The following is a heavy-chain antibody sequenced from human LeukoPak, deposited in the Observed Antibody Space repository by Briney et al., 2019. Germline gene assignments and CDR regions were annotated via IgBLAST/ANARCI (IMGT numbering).Heavy chain of an antibody. D-gene: IGHD6-19*01. CDR2: IYYSGST. J-gene: IGHJ4*02. Sequence: SETLSLTCTVSGGSISSYYWSWIRQPPGKGLEWIGYIYYSGSTNYNPSLKSRVTISVDTSKNQFSLKLSSVTAADTAVYYCATSYSSGWYSFDHWGQGTLVTVSS. V-gene: IGHV4-59*01. CDR1: GGSISSYY. CDR3: ATSYSSGWYSFDH.